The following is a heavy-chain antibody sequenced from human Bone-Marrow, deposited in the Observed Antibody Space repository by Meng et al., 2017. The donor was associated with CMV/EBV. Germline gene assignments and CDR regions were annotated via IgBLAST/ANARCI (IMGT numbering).Heavy chain of an antibody. CDR1: GFTVSSNY. J-gene: IGHJ4*02. Sequence: GESLKISCAASGFTVSSNYMNWVRQAPGKGLEWVSVIYSDGRTYYADSVKGRFTISRDNSKNTLDIQMNSLRDEDPAVYYCARGGGDYAIDYWGQGTLVTVSS. D-gene: IGHD2-21*01. V-gene: IGHV3-66*02. CDR3: ARGGGDYAIDY. CDR2: IYSDGRT.